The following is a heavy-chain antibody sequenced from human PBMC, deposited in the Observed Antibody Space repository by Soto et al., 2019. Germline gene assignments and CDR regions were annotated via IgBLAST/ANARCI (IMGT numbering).Heavy chain of an antibody. CDR3: ARDLKDIVVVPAAMDRNYYYYYMDV. CDR2: VIPILGIA. Sequence: SVKVSCKASGGTFSSCTISWVRQAPGQGLEWMGRVIPILGIANYAQKFQGRVTITADKSTSTAYLELSSLRSEDTAVYYCARDLKDIVVVPAAMDRNYYYYYMDVWGKGTTVTVSS. J-gene: IGHJ6*03. D-gene: IGHD2-2*01. V-gene: IGHV1-69*04. CDR1: GGTFSSCT.